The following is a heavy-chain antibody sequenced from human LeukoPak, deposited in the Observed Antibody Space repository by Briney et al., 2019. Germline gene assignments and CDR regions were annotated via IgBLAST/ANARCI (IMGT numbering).Heavy chain of an antibody. CDR1: GFTFSSYG. J-gene: IGHJ4*02. CDR2: IRFDGSNK. D-gene: IGHD3-22*01. Sequence: GGSLRLSCAASGFTFSSYGMHWVRQAPGKGLEWVAFIRFDGSNKYYTDSVRGRFTLSRDNSKNTLYLQINSLRAEDTAVYYCAKVYPLYYDSSGYYPNYFDYWGQGTLVTVSS. V-gene: IGHV3-30*02. CDR3: AKVYPLYYDSSGYYPNYFDY.